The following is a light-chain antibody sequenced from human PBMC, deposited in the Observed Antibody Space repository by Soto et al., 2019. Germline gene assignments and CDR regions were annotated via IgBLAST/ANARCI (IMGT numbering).Light chain of an antibody. CDR1: QSLRSN. CDR2: GAS. Sequence: IVMTQSPATLSVSPGEAATQACRASQSLRSNLAWYQQKPGQAPRLLISGASNRATGIPDRFSGSGSGTDFTLTITRLEPEDFAMYYCQQYEISPPITFGQGTRLEIK. V-gene: IGKV3-20*01. CDR3: QQYEISPPIT. J-gene: IGKJ5*01.